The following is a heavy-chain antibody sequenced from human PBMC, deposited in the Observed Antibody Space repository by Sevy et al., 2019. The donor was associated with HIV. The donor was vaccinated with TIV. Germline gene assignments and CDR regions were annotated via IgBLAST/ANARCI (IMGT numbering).Heavy chain of an antibody. Sequence: GGSLRLSCTASGFVFSSYAMHGVRQAPCKGLEWVAFIAYDRSNKNYADSVKGRFTLSRDNSKNTLYLQMNSLGAEDTAVYYCTRPRFLEWLSSAAFDIWGQGTMVTVSS. J-gene: IGHJ3*02. D-gene: IGHD3-3*01. CDR3: TRPRFLEWLSSAAFDI. V-gene: IGHV3-30*04. CDR2: IAYDRSNK. CDR1: GFVFSSYA.